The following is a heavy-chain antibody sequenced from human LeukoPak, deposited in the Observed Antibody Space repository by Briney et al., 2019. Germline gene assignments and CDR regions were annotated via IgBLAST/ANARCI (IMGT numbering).Heavy chain of an antibody. CDR3: AEHSSLNYASGTGWT. V-gene: IGHV4-39*01. CDR1: GGSISRNTHY. CDR2: IHYSGST. J-gene: IGHJ5*02. Sequence: PSETLSLTCSVSGGSISRNTHYCGWIRQPPGKGLEWIGSIHYSGSTYYNPSLKSRVTISLDTSKNQFSLKVTSVTAADTAIYYCAEHSSLNYASGTGWTWGQGTLVAVSS. D-gene: IGHD3-10*01.